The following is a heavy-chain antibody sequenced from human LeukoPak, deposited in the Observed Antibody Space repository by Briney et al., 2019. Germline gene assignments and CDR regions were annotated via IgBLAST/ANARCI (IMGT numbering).Heavy chain of an antibody. V-gene: IGHV3-48*01. Sequence: GGSLRLSCAASGFTFSSYSMNWVRQAPGKGLEWVSYISSSSSTIYYADSVKGRFTISRDNAKNSLYLQMNSLRAEDTAVYYCASGSGVAAAGSWGQGTLVTVSS. CDR1: GFTFSSYS. D-gene: IGHD6-13*01. CDR3: ASGSGVAAAGS. CDR2: ISSSSSTI. J-gene: IGHJ5*02.